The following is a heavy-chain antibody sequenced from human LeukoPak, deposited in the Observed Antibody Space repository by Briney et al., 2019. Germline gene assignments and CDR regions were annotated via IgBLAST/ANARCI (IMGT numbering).Heavy chain of an antibody. CDR2: IYYSGST. D-gene: IGHD5-12*01. CDR1: GASISSSSYY. CDR3: ARGARLATTGGLTYYYGMDV. J-gene: IGHJ6*02. V-gene: IGHV4-39*07. Sequence: QPSETLSLTCTVSGASISSSSYYWGWLRQPPGKGLEWIERIYYSGSTYYNQSLKRRVPISADTSKNQFSLKLSSVTAADTAVYYCARGARLATTGGLTYYYGMDVWGQGTTVTVSS.